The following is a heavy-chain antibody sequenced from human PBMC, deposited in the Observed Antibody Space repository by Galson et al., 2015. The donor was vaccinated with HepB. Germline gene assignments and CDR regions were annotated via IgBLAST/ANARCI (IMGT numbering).Heavy chain of an antibody. Sequence: ETLSLTCTVSGGSISSYYWSWIRQPPGKGLEWIGYIYYSGSTNYNPSLKSRVTISVDTSKNQFSLKLSSVTAADTAVYYCARNTKMWDQLLVYYYYYMDVWGKGTTVTVSS. CDR2: IYYSGST. V-gene: IGHV4-59*01. J-gene: IGHJ6*03. CDR1: GGSISSYY. D-gene: IGHD2-2*01. CDR3: ARNTKMWDQLLVYYYYYMDV.